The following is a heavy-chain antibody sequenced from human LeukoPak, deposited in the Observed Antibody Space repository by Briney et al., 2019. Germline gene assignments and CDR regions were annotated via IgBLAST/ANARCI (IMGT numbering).Heavy chain of an antibody. V-gene: IGHV3-30-3*01. Sequence: GGSLRLSCAASGFTFSRFWMHWVRQAPGKGLEWVAVISYDGSNKYYADSVKGRFTISRDNSKNTLYLQMNSLRAEDTAVYYCARDYGDYTRTNGMDVWGQGTTVTVSS. CDR3: ARDYGDYTRTNGMDV. J-gene: IGHJ6*02. CDR1: GFTFSRFW. D-gene: IGHD4-17*01. CDR2: ISYDGSNK.